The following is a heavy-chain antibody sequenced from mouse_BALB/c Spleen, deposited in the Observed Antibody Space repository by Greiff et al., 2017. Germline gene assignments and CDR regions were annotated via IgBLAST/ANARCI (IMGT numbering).Heavy chain of an antibody. CDR3: AREDYYGSAWFAY. CDR2: IDPANGNT. Sequence: GQLQQSGAELVKPGASVKLSCTASGFNIKDTYMHWVKQRPEQGLEWIGRIDPANGNTKYDPKFQGKATITADTSSNTAYLQLSSLTSEDTAVYYCAREDYYGSAWFAYWGQGTLVTVSA. J-gene: IGHJ3*01. CDR1: GFNIKDTY. D-gene: IGHD1-2*01. V-gene: IGHV14-3*02.